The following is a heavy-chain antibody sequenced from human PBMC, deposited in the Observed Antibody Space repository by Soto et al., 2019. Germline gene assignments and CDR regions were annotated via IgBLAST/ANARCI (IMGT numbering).Heavy chain of an antibody. D-gene: IGHD3-22*01. CDR1: GGSISSGDYY. J-gene: IGHJ4*02. CDR3: ARAGYYDSSGPLG. CDR2: IYYSGSI. Sequence: SETLSLTCTVSGGSISSGDYYWSWIRQPPGKGLEWIGYIYYSGSIYYNPSLKSRVTISVDTSKNQFSLRLSSVTAADTAVYYCARAGYYDSSGPLGWGQGTLVTVSS. V-gene: IGHV4-30-4*01.